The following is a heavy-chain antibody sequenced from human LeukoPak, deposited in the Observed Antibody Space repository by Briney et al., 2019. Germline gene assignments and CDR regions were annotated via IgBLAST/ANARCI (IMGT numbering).Heavy chain of an antibody. V-gene: IGHV1-58*01. CDR1: GFTFTSSA. Sequence: SVTVSCTASGFTFTSSAVQWVRQARGQRLEWIGLIVVGSGNTNYAQKFQERVTITRDMSTSTAYMELSSLRSEDTAVYYCAADYSNYLLFDYWGQGTLVTVSS. D-gene: IGHD4-11*01. CDR2: IVVGSGNT. CDR3: AADYSNYLLFDY. J-gene: IGHJ4*02.